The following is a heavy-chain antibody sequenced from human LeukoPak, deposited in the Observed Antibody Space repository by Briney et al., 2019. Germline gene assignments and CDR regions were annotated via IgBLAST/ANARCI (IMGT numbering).Heavy chain of an antibody. CDR1: GGSISSGGYS. CDR3: ASQATITSNFDN. V-gene: IGHV4-30-2*01. Sequence: SETLSLTCAVSGGSISSGGYSWSWIRQPPGKGLEWIGYIYHSGSTYYNPSLKSRVTISVDRSKKQFSLNLTSVTAADTAMYFCASQATITSNFDNWGQGTLVTVSS. J-gene: IGHJ4*02. CDR2: IYHSGST. D-gene: IGHD5-24*01.